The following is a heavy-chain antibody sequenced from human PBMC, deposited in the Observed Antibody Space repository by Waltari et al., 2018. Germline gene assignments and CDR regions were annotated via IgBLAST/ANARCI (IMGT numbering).Heavy chain of an antibody. D-gene: IGHD1-7*01. Sequence: QVQLVEPGGGVVEPGRSLRLSCSASGFTFNHYALHWVRQTPGRGLDWVAVTAYDESNKFYADSVKGRFTISRDNSKNMLYLQMNNLRPEDTAVYYCARDPELWPTAIDYWGQGTLVTVSS. V-gene: IGHV3-30*01. J-gene: IGHJ4*02. CDR3: ARDPELWPTAIDY. CDR2: TAYDESNK. CDR1: GFTFNHYA.